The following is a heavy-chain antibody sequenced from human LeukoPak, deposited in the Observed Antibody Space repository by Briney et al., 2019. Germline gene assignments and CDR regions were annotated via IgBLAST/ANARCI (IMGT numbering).Heavy chain of an antibody. V-gene: IGHV3-23*01. CDR3: AKDAYATPYYFDY. J-gene: IGHJ4*02. CDR2: ISGSGGST. Sequence: GGSLRLSCAASGFTFSSYAMSWVRQAPGKGLEWVSAISGSGGSTYYADSVKGRFTISRDNSKDTLYLQMNSLRAEDTAVYYRAKDAYATPYYFDYWGQGTLVTVSS. D-gene: IGHD2-2*01. CDR1: GFTFSSYA.